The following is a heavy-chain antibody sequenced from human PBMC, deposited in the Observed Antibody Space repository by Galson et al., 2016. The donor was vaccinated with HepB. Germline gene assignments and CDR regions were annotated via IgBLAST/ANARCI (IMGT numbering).Heavy chain of an antibody. J-gene: IGHJ4*02. D-gene: IGHD3-16*02. CDR3: AKESRPRGGRFASFLDGMKDTGYFDS. CDR2: TSASGDRT. CDR1: GFTFSSSV. V-gene: IGHV3-23*01. Sequence: SLRLSCAASGFTFSSSVMSWDRQAPGKGLEWVSSTSASGDRTFYADSVKGRFTISRETSRDTLYLHMTSLRAEDTAECYCAKESRPRGGRFASFLDGMKDTGYFDSWGQGTLVTVSS.